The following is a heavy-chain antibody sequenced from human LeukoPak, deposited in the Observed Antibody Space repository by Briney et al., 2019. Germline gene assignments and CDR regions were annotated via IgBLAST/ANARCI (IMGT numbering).Heavy chain of an antibody. CDR1: GFTFSSYG. Sequence: GGSLRLSCAASGFTFSSYGMHWVRQAPGKGQEWVSSIGHTLGSTYYTESVKGRFIISRDSSKNTVFLRMNSLRADDTAVYYCAKDPFYYGTGGPTWGQGTLVTVSS. V-gene: IGHV3-23*01. CDR3: AKDPFYYGTGGPT. CDR2: IGHTLGST. D-gene: IGHD3-10*01. J-gene: IGHJ4*02.